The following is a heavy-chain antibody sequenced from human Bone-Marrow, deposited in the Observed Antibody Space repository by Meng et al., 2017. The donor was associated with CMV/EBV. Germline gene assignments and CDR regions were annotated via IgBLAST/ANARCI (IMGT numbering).Heavy chain of an antibody. D-gene: IGHD3-10*01. CDR2: AYYGVTT. V-gene: IGHV4-59*04. CDR1: GGSISSYY. Sequence: SETLSLTCTVSGGSISSYYWSWIRQPPGKGLEWLGNAYYGVTTYYNPSLKSRVTISLDTSKNQFSLKVDSVTAADTAVDYCVRRVSGSSFRDYWGQGTLVTVSS. J-gene: IGHJ4*02. CDR3: VRRVSGSSFRDY.